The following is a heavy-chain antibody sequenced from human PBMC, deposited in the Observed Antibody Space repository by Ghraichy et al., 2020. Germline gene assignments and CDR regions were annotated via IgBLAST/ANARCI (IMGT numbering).Heavy chain of an antibody. V-gene: IGHV3-30*02. D-gene: IGHD1-26*01. Sequence: GGSLRLSCAASGFTFSSYGMHWVRQAPGKGLEWVAFIRYDGSNKYYADSVKGRFTISRDNSKNTLYLQMNSLRAEDTAVYYCAKDTTHQSGSYSSPLADMGFIDYWGQGTLVTVSS. CDR2: IRYDGSNK. CDR1: GFTFSSYG. CDR3: AKDTTHQSGSYSSPLADMGFIDY. J-gene: IGHJ4*02.